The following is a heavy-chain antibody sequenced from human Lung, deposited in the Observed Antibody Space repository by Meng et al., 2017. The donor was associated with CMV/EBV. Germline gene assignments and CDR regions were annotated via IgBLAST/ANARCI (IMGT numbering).Heavy chain of an antibody. J-gene: IGHJ4*02. CDR3: ASSSWDSYYFDY. CDR1: GFTFSSYA. D-gene: IGHD6-13*01. CDR2: ISYDGSNK. V-gene: IGHV3-30-3*01. Sequence: QLVESGGGVVPPGRSLRLSCAGSGFTFSSYAMHWVRQAPGKGLEWVAVISYDGSNKYYADSVKGRFTISRDNSKNTLYLQMNSLRAEDTAVYYCASSSWDSYYFDYWGQGTLVTVSS.